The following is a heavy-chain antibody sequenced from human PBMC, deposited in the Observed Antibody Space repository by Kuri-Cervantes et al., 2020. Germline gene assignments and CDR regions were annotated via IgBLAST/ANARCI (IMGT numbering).Heavy chain of an antibody. Sequence: ASVKVSCKASGYTFTSYYMHWVRQAPGQGLEWMGIINPSGGSTSYAQRFQGRVTITRDTSTSTVYMELSSLRSEDTAVYYCAGPSCDGSCYEDLDAFDIWGQGTMVTVSS. V-gene: IGHV1-46*01. CDR3: AGPSCDGSCYEDLDAFDI. CDR2: INPSGGST. CDR1: GYTFTSYY. J-gene: IGHJ3*02. D-gene: IGHD2-15*01.